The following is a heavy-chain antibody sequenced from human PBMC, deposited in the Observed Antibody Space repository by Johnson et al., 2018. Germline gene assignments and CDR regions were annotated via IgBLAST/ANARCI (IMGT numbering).Heavy chain of an antibody. CDR3: AREGVGDPTGSRTDSFDS. J-gene: IGHJ3*02. V-gene: IGHV4-59*01. Sequence: QVQLREAGPGLVKPSETLSLTCTVSGGSISSYYWSWIRQPPGQGLEWIGYLNYSGRTNYNPSPKSRVTISVHTSKNQFSMKLSSVTAADTAVYYCAREGVGDPTGSRTDSFDSWGQGTMVTVSS. CDR2: LNYSGRT. CDR1: GGSISSYY. D-gene: IGHD1-26*01.